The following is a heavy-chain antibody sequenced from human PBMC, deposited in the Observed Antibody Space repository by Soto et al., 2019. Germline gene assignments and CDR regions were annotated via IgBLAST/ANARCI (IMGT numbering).Heavy chain of an antibody. D-gene: IGHD2-2*01. CDR2: ISAYSGGT. CDR1: GYTFTSYG. J-gene: IGHJ6*02. Sequence: ASVKVSCKASGYTFTSYGITWVRRAPGQGLEWMGWISAYSGGTNYAQKFQGWVTMTRDTSTSTAYMELSGLRSDDTAVYYCARDDIVLLPAAMNYYYYYRMDVWGQGTTVTVSS. V-gene: IGHV1-18*01. CDR3: ARDDIVLLPAAMNYYYYYRMDV.